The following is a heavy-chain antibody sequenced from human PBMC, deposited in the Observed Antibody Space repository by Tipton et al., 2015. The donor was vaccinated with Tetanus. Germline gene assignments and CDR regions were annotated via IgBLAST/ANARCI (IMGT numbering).Heavy chain of an antibody. CDR2: IYYSGTT. D-gene: IGHD6-13*01. CDR1: GGSISSFNYY. CDR3: ARGQAAGFTVGYYYYYYGMDV. V-gene: IGHV4-39*01. Sequence: GLVKPSETLSLTCTVSGGSISSFNYYWGWIRQPPGKGLEWIGSIYYSGTTYSNPSLGSRVTMSVDTSKIQFSLKLSSVTAADTAVYYCARGQAAGFTVGYYYYYYGMDVWGQGTTVTVSS. J-gene: IGHJ6*02.